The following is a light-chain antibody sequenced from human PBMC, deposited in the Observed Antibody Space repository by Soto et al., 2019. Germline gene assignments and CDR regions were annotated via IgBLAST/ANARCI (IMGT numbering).Light chain of an antibody. J-gene: IGKJ1*01. Sequence: IVMTQSPGTLAVFPGESATLSCRASQSVAYKVAWYQQKPGQPPRLLMYGASMRVTGTPDRFRGSGSGTEFTLTISSLHSEDFAVYHCQQYDAWPRTFGQGTKVEIK. CDR2: GAS. CDR3: QQYDAWPRT. V-gene: IGKV3D-15*01. CDR1: QSVAYK.